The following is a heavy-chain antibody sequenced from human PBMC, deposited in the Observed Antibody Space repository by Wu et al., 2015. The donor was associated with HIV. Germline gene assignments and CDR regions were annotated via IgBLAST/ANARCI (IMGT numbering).Heavy chain of an antibody. D-gene: IGHD5-12*01. Sequence: QVQLVQSGVEVKKPGASMKVSCKASGYNFTGYFIHWVRQGPGQGLEWMGWMNPNTGGAKYAQKFQGRVTMTRDTSIRTAYMELSSLKPGDTAVYYCARNTDSVATSLYSLGVWGQGTWSPSP. V-gene: IGHV1-2*02. CDR3: ARNTDSVATSLYSLGV. CDR1: GYNFTGYF. J-gene: IGHJ6*02. CDR2: MNPNTGGA.